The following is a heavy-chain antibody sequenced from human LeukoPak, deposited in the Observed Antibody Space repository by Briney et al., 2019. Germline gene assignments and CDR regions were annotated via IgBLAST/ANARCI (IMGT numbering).Heavy chain of an antibody. D-gene: IGHD3-16*01. CDR2: ISSSSSYI. Sequence: GGSLRLSCAASGFTFSSYSMNWVRQAPGKGLEGVSSISSSSSYIYYADSVKGRFTISRDNAKNSLYKQMNSLRAEDTAVYYCAREGLPNFDYWGQGTLVTVSS. CDR3: AREGLPNFDY. J-gene: IGHJ4*02. V-gene: IGHV3-21*01. CDR1: GFTFSSYS.